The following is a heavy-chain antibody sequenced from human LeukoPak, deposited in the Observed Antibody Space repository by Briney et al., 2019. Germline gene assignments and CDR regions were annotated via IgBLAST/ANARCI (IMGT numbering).Heavy chain of an antibody. J-gene: IGHJ4*02. CDR2: ISYDGSNK. Sequence: GGSLRLSCVASGFTFSRYDMHWVRQAPGKGLEWVAVISYDGSNKYYADSVKGRFTISRDNSKNTLYLQMNSLRAEDTAVYYCAKQSPPRYGSGLKVDYWGQGTLVTVSS. CDR3: AKQSPPRYGSGLKVDY. CDR1: GFTFSRYD. D-gene: IGHD3-10*01. V-gene: IGHV3-30*18.